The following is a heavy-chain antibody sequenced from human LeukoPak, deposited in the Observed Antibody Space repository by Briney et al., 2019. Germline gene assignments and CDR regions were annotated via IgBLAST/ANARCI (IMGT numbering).Heavy chain of an antibody. V-gene: IGHV4-34*01. Sequence: SETLSLTCAVYGGSFSGYYWSWIRQPPGKGLEWIGEINHSGSTNYNPSPKSRVTISVDTSKNQFSLKLSSVTAADTAVYYCARGHYDYIWGSYRYTDPGGLDYWGQGTLVTVSS. D-gene: IGHD3-16*02. CDR3: ARGHYDYIWGSYRYTDPGGLDY. CDR2: INHSGST. CDR1: GGSFSGYY. J-gene: IGHJ4*02.